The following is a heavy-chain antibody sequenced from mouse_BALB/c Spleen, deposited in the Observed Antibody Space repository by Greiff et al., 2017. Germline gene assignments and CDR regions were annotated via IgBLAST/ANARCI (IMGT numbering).Heavy chain of an antibody. CDR3: ARYGDGAWFAY. CDR2: ISCGGNT. CDR1: GFTFSSYT. Sequence: EVKLVESGGGLVKPGGSLKLSCAASGFTFSSYTMSWVRQTPEKRLEWVATISCGGNTYYPDSVIGRFTISRDNAKNNLYLQMSSLRSEDTALYYCARYGDGAWFAYWGQGTLVTVSA. V-gene: IGHV5-9*03. J-gene: IGHJ3*01.